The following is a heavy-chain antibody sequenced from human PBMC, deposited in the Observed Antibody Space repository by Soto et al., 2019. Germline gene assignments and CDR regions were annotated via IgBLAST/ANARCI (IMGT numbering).Heavy chain of an antibody. J-gene: IGHJ4*02. CDR2: IKSKTDGGTT. CDR3: TTEVPPTDGRNGPSDNYFDY. Sequence: GGSLRLSCAASGFTFSNAWMNWVRQAPGKGLEWVGRIKSKTDGGTTDYAAPVKGRFTISRDDSKNTLYLQMNSLKTEDTAVYYCTTEVPPTDGRNGPSDNYFDYWGQGTLVTVSS. V-gene: IGHV3-15*07. D-gene: IGHD1-1*01. CDR1: GFTFSNAW.